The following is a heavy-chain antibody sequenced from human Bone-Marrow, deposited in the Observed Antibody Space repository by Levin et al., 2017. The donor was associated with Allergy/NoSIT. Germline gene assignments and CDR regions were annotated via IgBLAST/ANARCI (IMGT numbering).Heavy chain of an antibody. V-gene: IGHV3-7*04. CDR3: ARGPGVPAAPYYFDQ. D-gene: IGHD2-2*01. CDR2: IRQDGSET. CDR1: GFTFNNYW. J-gene: IGHJ4*02. Sequence: PGGSLRLSCAASGFTFNNYWMSWVRQAPGRGLEWVATIRQDGSETYSMKGRFTVSRDNAKIFVYLEMNSVRVDDTAVYYCARGPGVPAAPYYFDQWGQGTLVTVSS.